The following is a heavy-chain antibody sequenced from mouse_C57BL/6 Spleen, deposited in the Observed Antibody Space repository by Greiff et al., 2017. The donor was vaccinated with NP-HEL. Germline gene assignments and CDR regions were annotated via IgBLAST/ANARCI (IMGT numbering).Heavy chain of an antibody. D-gene: IGHD4-1*01. CDR2: INPSNGGT. J-gene: IGHJ1*03. Sequence: QVQLKQPGTELVKPGASVKLSCKASGYTFTSYWMHWVKQRPGQGLEWIGNINPSNGGTNYNEKFKSKATLTVDKSSSTAYMQLSSLTSEDSAVYDCARKRETGYWYFDGWGTGTTVTVSS. CDR1: GYTFTSYW. V-gene: IGHV1-53*01. CDR3: ARKRETGYWYFDG.